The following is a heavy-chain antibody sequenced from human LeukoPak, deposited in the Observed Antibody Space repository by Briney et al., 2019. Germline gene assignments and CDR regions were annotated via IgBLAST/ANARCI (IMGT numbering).Heavy chain of an antibody. CDR3: ARGVDSFVADY. CDR2: IYYSGST. V-gene: IGHV4-59*01. J-gene: IGHJ4*02. CDR1: GGSISSYY. D-gene: IGHD2-15*01. Sequence: SETLSLTCTVSGGSISSYYWSWIRQPPGKGLEWIGYIYYSGSTNYNPSLKSRVTISVDTSKNQFSLKLSSVTAADTAVYYCARGVDSFVADYWGQGTLVTVSS.